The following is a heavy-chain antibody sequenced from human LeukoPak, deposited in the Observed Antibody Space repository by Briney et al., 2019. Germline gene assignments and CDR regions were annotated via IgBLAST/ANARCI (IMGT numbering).Heavy chain of an antibody. CDR1: GFTFSGYA. Sequence: GGSLRLSCVASGFTFSGYAMTWVRQAPGEGLEWVSSIIGSGERIYYADSVKGRFTLSRDNSRNTLFLHMDSLRADDTAVYYCTKDPNGDYIGAFDMWGPGTLVTVSS. D-gene: IGHD4-17*01. J-gene: IGHJ3*02. V-gene: IGHV3-23*01. CDR2: IIGSGERI. CDR3: TKDPNGDYIGAFDM.